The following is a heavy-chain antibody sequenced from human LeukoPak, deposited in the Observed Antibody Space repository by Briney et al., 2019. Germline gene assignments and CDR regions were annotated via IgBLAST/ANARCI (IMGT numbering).Heavy chain of an antibody. Sequence: PGGSLRLSCAASGFTFSSFAMDWVRQAPGKGMGWVSAISSNGGSTYYADYVKGRFIISRDNSRNTLYLPISSLRVEDTAIYYCAKEVLAVAGTGNRFDPWGQGTLVTVSS. CDR2: ISSNGGST. J-gene: IGHJ5*02. CDR3: AKEVLAVAGTGNRFDP. V-gene: IGHV3-23*01. D-gene: IGHD6-19*01. CDR1: GFTFSSFA.